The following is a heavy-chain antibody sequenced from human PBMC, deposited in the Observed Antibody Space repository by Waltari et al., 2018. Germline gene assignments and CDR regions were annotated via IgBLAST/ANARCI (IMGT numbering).Heavy chain of an antibody. D-gene: IGHD3-22*01. Sequence: QLELQESGPGLLKPSETLSLTCSVSGGSIRRSGYYWVWIRQHPGKGLEWIGSIYYSGTTYYKPSLDSRVTISVDTSKNQFALKLTSVTAADTAMYFCAIQNYYDESGHDWGQGTLVTVSS. CDR1: GGSIRRSGYY. V-gene: IGHV4-39*01. J-gene: IGHJ4*02. CDR2: IYYSGTT. CDR3: AIQNYYDESGHD.